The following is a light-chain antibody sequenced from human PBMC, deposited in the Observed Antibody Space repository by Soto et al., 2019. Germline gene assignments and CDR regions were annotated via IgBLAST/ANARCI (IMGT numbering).Light chain of an antibody. J-gene: IGKJ1*01. CDR1: QYVSNK. CDR2: GAS. V-gene: IGKV3-15*01. Sequence: EIVMTQSPATLSVSPGETATLSCRASQYVSNKVAWYQQKPGQAHSLLILGASTRATGIPARFSGSGSGTEFTLTISSLQSEDFAVYFCKQYADWPKTVGQGTKVDIK. CDR3: KQYADWPKT.